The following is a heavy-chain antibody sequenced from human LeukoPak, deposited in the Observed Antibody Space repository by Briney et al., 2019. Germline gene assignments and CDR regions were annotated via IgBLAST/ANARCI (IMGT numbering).Heavy chain of an antibody. Sequence: PSETLSLTCTVSGASISSYYWSWIRQPAGKGLEWIGRVYTSGSTNYNPSLKSRVTISVDKSKNQFFLKLTSVTAADTAVYYCAGTDYCGQGNLVTVTS. J-gene: IGHJ4*02. CDR1: GASISSYY. V-gene: IGHV4-4*07. CDR2: VYTSGST. CDR3: AGTDY.